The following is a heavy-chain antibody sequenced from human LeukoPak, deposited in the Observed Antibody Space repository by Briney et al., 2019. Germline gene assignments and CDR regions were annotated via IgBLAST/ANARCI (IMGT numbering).Heavy chain of an antibody. V-gene: IGHV3-7*04. CDR3: ARGGGSFYNY. CDR2: IKQDGSER. CDR1: GFTFSNYW. J-gene: IGHJ4*02. Sequence: GGSLRLSCVASGFTFSNYWIHWVRQAPGKGLEWVANIKQDGSERYYVDSVKGRFTISRDNAKNSLYLQMNSLRVEDTAVYYCARGGGSFYNYWGQGTLVTVSS. D-gene: IGHD2-15*01.